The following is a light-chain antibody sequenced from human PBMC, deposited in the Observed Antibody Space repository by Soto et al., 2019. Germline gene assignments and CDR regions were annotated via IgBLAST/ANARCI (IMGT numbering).Light chain of an antibody. CDR3: QQADSFPLT. CDR2: AAT. V-gene: IGKV1D-12*01. J-gene: IGKJ4*01. CDR1: QFISTW. Sequence: DIQVTQSPSSVSASVGDRVTITCRASQFISTWLAWYQQKPGEAPKLLIFAATRLHSGVPSRFSGSGSGTDCTLTISSLQPEDFATYYCQQADSFPLTFGGGTKVDIK.